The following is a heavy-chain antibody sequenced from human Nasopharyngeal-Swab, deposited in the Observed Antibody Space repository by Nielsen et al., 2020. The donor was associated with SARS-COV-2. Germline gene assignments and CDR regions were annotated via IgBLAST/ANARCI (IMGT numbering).Heavy chain of an antibody. D-gene: IGHD2-21*01. CDR3: ARALSARPPFNCLGP. Sequence: WVRQAPGQGLEWMGRIDPNTGGTSSAQIFQGRVTMTRDTPISTVYIEVTSLTSDDTAVYYCARALSARPPFNCLGPWGQGTLVTVSS. CDR2: IDPNTGGT. V-gene: IGHV1-2*06. J-gene: IGHJ5*02.